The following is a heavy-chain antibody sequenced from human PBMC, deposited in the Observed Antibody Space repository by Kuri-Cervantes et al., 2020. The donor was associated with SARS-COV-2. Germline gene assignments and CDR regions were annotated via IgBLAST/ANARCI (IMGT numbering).Heavy chain of an antibody. J-gene: IGHJ4*02. V-gene: IGHV4-34*01. D-gene: IGHD3-16*01. Sequence: SQTLSLTCAVYGGSFSGYYWSWIRQPPGKGLEWIGEINHSGSTNYNPSLKNRVTISVDTSKNQFSLKLSSVTAADTAVYYCARPLEGGDYFDYWGQGTLVTVSS. CDR2: INHSGST. CDR1: GGSFSGYY. CDR3: ARPLEGGDYFDY.